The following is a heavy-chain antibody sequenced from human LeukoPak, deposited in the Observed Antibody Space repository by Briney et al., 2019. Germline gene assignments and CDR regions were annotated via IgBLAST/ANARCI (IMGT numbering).Heavy chain of an antibody. Sequence: SGTLSLTCAVSGGSISSGGYSWSWIRQPPGKGLEWIGYIYHSGSTYYNPSLKSRVTISVDRSKNQFSLKLSSVTAADTAVYYCARGATGPMDYYYYYGMDVWGQGTTVTVSS. J-gene: IGHJ6*02. D-gene: IGHD5-24*01. CDR1: GGSISSGGYS. V-gene: IGHV4-30-2*01. CDR3: ARGATGPMDYYYYYGMDV. CDR2: IYHSGST.